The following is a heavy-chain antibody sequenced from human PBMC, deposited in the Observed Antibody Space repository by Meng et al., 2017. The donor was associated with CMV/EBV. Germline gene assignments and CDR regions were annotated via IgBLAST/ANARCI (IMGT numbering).Heavy chain of an antibody. CDR1: GFTFSSYW. V-gene: IGHV3-7*01. CDR3: ARADPGRGPWWNPAGSY. CDR2: IKQDGSEK. J-gene: IGHJ4*02. D-gene: IGHD1-1*01. Sequence: GESLKISCAASGFTFSSYWMSWVRQAPGKGLEWVANIKQDGSEKYYVDSVKGRFTISRDNAKNSLYLQMNSLRAEDTAVYYCARADPGRGPWWNPAGSYWGQGTLVTVSS.